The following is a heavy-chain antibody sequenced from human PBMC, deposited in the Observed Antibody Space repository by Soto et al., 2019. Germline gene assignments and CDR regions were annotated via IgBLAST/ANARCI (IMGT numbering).Heavy chain of an antibody. J-gene: IGHJ5*02. D-gene: IGHD2-15*01. V-gene: IGHV3-11*06. CDR3: VRGGGGGLFDP. CDR2: ISPGSRYP. CDR1: GFTFGDSY. Sequence: QVQLVESGGGLVPPGGSLRLSCAGSGFTFGDSYMSWIRQAPGKGLEWLSDISPGSRYPAYADSVKGRFTISRDNAKRSLYLQMMSLTAEDTAIYYCVRGGGGGLFDPWGQGTMVTVSS.